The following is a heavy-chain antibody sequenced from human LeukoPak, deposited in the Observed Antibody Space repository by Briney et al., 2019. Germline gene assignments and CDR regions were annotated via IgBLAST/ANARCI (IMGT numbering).Heavy chain of an antibody. CDR1: GGSISGSDFY. D-gene: IGHD6-19*01. J-gene: IGHJ1*01. Sequence: SETLSLTCRVFGGSISGSDFYWGWIRQPPGKGLEWIGSINYGGATYYKPSLRSRVTMSVDMSKNEFSLELKSVTAADTAMYYCARLGPGGWYKGAYFQHWGQGTLVTV. V-gene: IGHV4-39*01. CDR2: INYGGAT. CDR3: ARLGPGGWYKGAYFQH.